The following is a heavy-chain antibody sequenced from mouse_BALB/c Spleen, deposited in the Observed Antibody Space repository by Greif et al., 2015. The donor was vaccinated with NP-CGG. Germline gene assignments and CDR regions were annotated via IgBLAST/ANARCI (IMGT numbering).Heavy chain of an antibody. CDR3: ARERGYGNYGEVDY. CDR2: IYPGDGDT. Sequence: QVQLKESGAELVRPGSSVKISCKASGYAFSSYWMNWVKQRPGQGLEWIGQIYPGDGDTNYNGKFKGKATLTADKSSSTAYMQLSSLTSEDSAVYFCARERGYGNYGEVDYWGQGTTLTVSS. CDR1: GYAFSSYW. J-gene: IGHJ2*01. D-gene: IGHD2-1*01. V-gene: IGHV1-80*01.